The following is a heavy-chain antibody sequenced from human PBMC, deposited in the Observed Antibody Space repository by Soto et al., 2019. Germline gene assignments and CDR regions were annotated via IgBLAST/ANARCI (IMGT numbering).Heavy chain of an antibody. CDR1: GYSFTSYW. J-gene: IGHJ6*02. CDR3: AMTMVRGVPAPLYGMDV. V-gene: IGHV5-51*01. Sequence: PGASLKISCKGSGYSFTSYWIGWVRQMPGKGLEWMGIIYPGDSDTRYSPSFQGQVTISADESISTAYLQWSSLKASDTAMYYCAMTMVRGVPAPLYGMDVWGQGTTVTVSS. D-gene: IGHD3-10*01. CDR2: IYPGDSDT.